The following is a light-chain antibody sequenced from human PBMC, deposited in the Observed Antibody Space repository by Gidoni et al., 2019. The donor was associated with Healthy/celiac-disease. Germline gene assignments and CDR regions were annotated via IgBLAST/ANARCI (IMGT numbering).Light chain of an antibody. CDR1: QSVSSY. V-gene: IGKV3-11*01. CDR2: DAS. CDR3: QQRSNWPPET. Sequence: EIVLTQSPATLSLSPGERATLSCRASQSVSSYLAWYQQKPRQAPRLLIYDASNRATGIPTRFGGSGSGTDFTLTISSLEPEDFAVYYCQQRSNWPPETFGQXTKLEIK. J-gene: IGKJ2*01.